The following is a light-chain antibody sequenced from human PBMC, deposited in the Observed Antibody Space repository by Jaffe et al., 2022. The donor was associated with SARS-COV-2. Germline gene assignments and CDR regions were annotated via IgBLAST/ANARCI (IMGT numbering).Light chain of an antibody. CDR2: DAS. Sequence: IEMTQSPSSLSASVGDSVTITCRASQSISTYLNWYQQRPGKAPKFLIYDASTLQTGVPSRFSGSGSGTDFTLTISSLQPEDFATYYCQQSYSTPPLTFGGGTKVEIK. CDR3: QQSYSTPPLT. J-gene: IGKJ4*01. V-gene: IGKV1-39*01. CDR1: QSISTY.